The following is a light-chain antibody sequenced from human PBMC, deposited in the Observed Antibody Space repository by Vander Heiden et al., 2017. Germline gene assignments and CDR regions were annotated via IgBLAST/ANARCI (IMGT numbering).Light chain of an antibody. CDR1: QSIGFW. CDR3: QKYNSYPWT. V-gene: IGKV1-5*03. Sequence: DLQMMQSPSTLSASVGDRVTITCRASQSIGFWLAWYQQKPGKAPNLLIYKASSLQSGGPSRFSGKGSGTEFTLTISSLQPDDFATYYCQKYNSYPWTFGQGTKLEIK. J-gene: IGKJ1*01. CDR2: KAS.